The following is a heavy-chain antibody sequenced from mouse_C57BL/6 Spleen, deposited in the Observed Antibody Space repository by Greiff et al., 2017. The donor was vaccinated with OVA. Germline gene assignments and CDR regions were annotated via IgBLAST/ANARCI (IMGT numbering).Heavy chain of an antibody. Sequence: EVHLVESGGGLVQPGGSLSLSCAASGFTFTDYYMSWVRQPPGKALEWLGFIRNKANGYTTEYSASVKGRFTISRDNSQSILYLQMNALRAEDSATYYCARGTTVAGFAYWGQGTLVTVSA. CDR2: IRNKANGYTT. D-gene: IGHD1-1*01. V-gene: IGHV7-3*01. CDR3: ARGTTVAGFAY. CDR1: GFTFTDYY. J-gene: IGHJ3*01.